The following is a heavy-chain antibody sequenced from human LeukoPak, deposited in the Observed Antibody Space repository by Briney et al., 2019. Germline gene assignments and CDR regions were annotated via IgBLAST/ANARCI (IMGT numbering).Heavy chain of an antibody. Sequence: GASVKVSCKASGYTFTSYDINWVRQATGQGLEWMGWMNPNSGNTGYAQKFQGRVTMTRNTSISTAYMELSSLRSEDTAVYYCARGGITGTTTNIHRKYNWFGPWGQGTLVTVSS. J-gene: IGHJ5*02. CDR3: ARGGITGTTTNIHRKYNWFGP. D-gene: IGHD1-7*01. CDR2: MNPNSGNT. CDR1: GYTFTSYD. V-gene: IGHV1-8*01.